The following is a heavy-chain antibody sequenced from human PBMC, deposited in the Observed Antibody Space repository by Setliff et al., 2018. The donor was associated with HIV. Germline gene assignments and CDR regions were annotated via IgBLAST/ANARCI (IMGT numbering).Heavy chain of an antibody. CDR2: IYKGGST. Sequence: SETLSLTCAVSGYSVSSSYWWGWIRQPPGKGLEWIGWIGYIYKGGSTYYNPSLKSRVTISVDTSKNQISLRLSSVTAADTAVYYCARITGDSGHPRFFDYWGQGTLVTRLL. CDR3: ARITGDSGHPRFFDY. J-gene: IGHJ4*02. CDR1: GYSVSSSYW. V-gene: IGHV4-28*01. D-gene: IGHD1-26*01.